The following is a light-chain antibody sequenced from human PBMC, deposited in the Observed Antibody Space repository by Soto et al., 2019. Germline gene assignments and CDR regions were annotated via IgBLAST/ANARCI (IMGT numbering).Light chain of an antibody. CDR1: QSVSSSY. Sequence: EIVLTQSPGTLSLSPGERATLSCRASQSVSSSYQAWYQQKPGQAPRLLIYGSSSRATGIPDRFSGSESGTDFTLAISRQEPEDFAVYYCKQYDRSLSWTLGQGNKVEIK. J-gene: IGKJ1*01. V-gene: IGKV3-20*01. CDR3: KQYDRSLSWT. CDR2: GSS.